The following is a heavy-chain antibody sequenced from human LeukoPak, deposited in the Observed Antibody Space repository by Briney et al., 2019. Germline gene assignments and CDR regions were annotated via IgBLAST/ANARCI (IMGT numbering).Heavy chain of an antibody. CDR3: GRELRGGLMEYYYYYYGMDV. CDR1: GFTFSSYW. Sequence: GGSLRLSCAASGFTFSSYWMSWVRQAPGKGLEWVANIKQDGSEKYYVDSVKGRFTISRDNAKNSLYLQMNGLRAEDTAVYYCGRELRGGLMEYYYYYYGMDVWGQETTVTVSS. J-gene: IGHJ6*02. CDR2: IKQDGSEK. V-gene: IGHV3-7*01. D-gene: IGHD3-16*01.